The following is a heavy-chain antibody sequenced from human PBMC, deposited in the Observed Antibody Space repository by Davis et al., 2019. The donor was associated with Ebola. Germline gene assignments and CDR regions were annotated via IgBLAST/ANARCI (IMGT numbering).Heavy chain of an antibody. CDR2: ISSSSSYI. Sequence: GGSLRLSCAASGFTFSSYSMNWVRQAPGKGLEWVSSISSSSSYIYYADSVKGRFTISRDNAKNSLYLQMNSLRDEDTAVYYCASFEDIVLMVYAIPYWGQGTLVTVSS. V-gene: IGHV3-21*01. CDR1: GFTFSSYS. J-gene: IGHJ4*02. D-gene: IGHD2-8*01. CDR3: ASFEDIVLMVYAIPY.